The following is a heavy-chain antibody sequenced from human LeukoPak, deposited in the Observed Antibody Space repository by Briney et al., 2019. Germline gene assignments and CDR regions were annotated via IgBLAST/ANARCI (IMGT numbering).Heavy chain of an antibody. Sequence: GRSLRLSCRASGFTFSFHGMHWVRQAPGKGLEWVANIKQDGSEKYYVDSVKGRFTISRDNAKNSLYLQMNSLRAEDTAVYYCARGYDILTGYSSGMDVWGQGTTVTVSS. D-gene: IGHD3-9*01. CDR3: ARGYDILTGYSSGMDV. CDR1: GFTFSFHG. J-gene: IGHJ6*02. V-gene: IGHV3-7*01. CDR2: IKQDGSEK.